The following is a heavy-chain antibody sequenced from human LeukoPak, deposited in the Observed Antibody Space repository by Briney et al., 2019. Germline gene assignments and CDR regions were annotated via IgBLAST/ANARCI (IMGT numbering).Heavy chain of an antibody. CDR2: IYYSGST. Sequence: SETLSLTCTVSGGSISSYYWSWIRQPPGKGLEWIGYIYYSGSTNYNPSLKSRVTISVDTSKNQFSLKLSSVTAADTAVYYCARGWVTKGLFDIWGQGTMVTVSS. CDR1: GGSISSYY. V-gene: IGHV4-59*01. CDR3: ARGWVTKGLFDI. D-gene: IGHD2-8*01. J-gene: IGHJ3*02.